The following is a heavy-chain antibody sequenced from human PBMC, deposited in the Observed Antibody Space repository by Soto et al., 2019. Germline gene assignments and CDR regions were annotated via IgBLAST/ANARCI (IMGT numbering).Heavy chain of an antibody. D-gene: IGHD3-22*01. CDR3: ARDSDYYDSSPFDY. CDR2: INPNSGGT. V-gene: IGHV1-2*02. CDR1: GYTFTGYY. J-gene: IGHJ4*02. Sequence: ASVKVSCKASGYTFTGYYMHWVRQAPGQGLEWMGWINPNSGGTNYAQKFQGRVTMTRDTSISTAYMELSGLRSDDTAVYYCARDSDYYDSSPFDYCGQGTLVAVSS.